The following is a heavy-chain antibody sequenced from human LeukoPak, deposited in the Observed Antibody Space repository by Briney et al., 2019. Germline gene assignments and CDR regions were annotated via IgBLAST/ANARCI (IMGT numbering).Heavy chain of an antibody. D-gene: IGHD6-13*01. Sequence: GGSLRLSCAASGFTFSSYDMHWVRQATGKGLEWVSAIGTAGDTYYPGSVKGRFTISRENAKSSLYLQMNSLRAGDTAVYYCARAPPYSSIDYWGQGTLVTVSS. CDR3: ARAPPYSSIDY. J-gene: IGHJ4*02. CDR1: GFTFSSYD. V-gene: IGHV3-13*01. CDR2: IGTAGDT.